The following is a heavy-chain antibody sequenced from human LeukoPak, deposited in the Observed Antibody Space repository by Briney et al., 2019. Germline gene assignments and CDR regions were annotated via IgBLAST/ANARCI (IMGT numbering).Heavy chain of an antibody. D-gene: IGHD6-19*01. CDR1: GGSFGGYY. CDR3: ARPRQWLVRAPDAFDI. J-gene: IGHJ3*02. CDR2: INHSGST. Sequence: SETLSLTCAVYGGSFGGYYWSWIRQPPGKGLEWIGEINHSGSTNYNPSLKSRVTISVDTSKNQFSLKLSSVTAADTAVYYCARPRQWLVRAPDAFDIWGQGTMVTVSS. V-gene: IGHV4-34*01.